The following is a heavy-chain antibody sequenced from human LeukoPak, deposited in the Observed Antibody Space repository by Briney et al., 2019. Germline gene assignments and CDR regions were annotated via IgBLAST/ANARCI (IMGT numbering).Heavy chain of an antibody. Sequence: APVKVSCKASGYTFTSYAMHWVRQAPGQRLEWMGWINAGNGNTKYSQKFQGRVTITRDTSASTAYMELSSLRSEDTAVYYCARDSGGYEFDYWGQGTLVTVSS. J-gene: IGHJ4*02. V-gene: IGHV1-3*01. CDR3: ARDSGGYEFDY. CDR1: GYTFTSYA. D-gene: IGHD5-12*01. CDR2: INAGNGNT.